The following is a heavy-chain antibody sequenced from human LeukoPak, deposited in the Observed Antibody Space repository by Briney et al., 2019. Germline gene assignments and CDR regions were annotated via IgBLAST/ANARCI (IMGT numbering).Heavy chain of an antibody. CDR1: GGSINYYY. CDR3: ARDLCSSGWYRCWFDP. Sequence: PSETLSLTCTVSGGSINYYYWMWIRQPPGKGLEWIGYIYYSGGTHYNPSLKSRVTMLVDTSKNQFSLKLTAVTAADTAVYYCARDLCSSGWYRCWFDPWGQGTLDTVSS. J-gene: IGHJ5*02. V-gene: IGHV4-59*01. CDR2: IYYSGGT. D-gene: IGHD6-19*01.